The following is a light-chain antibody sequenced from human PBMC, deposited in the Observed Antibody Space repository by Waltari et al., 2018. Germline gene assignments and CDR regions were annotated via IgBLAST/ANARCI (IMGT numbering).Light chain of an antibody. J-gene: IGKJ1*01. V-gene: IGKV3-20*01. Sequence: EVVLTQSPGTLTLSPGERPTLSCRANHIITNSYLAWYQQKPGQSPRLLIYGASSRATGIPDRFSGSGSGTDFTLTITRLAPEDFAMYYCQQYDHSPWTFGQGTKVEIQ. CDR2: GAS. CDR1: HIITNSY. CDR3: QQYDHSPWT.